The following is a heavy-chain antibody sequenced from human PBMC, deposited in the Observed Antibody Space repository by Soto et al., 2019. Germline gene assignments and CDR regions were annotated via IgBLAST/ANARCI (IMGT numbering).Heavy chain of an antibody. J-gene: IGHJ4*02. Sequence: EVQLLESGGGLVQPGGSLRLSCAASGFTFSSYAMSWVRQAPGKGLEWVSAISGSGGSTYYADSVKGRFTISRDNSKNTLNLQMNSLRAEDTVVYYCAKGETYYDFWSGYYFDYWGQGTLVTVSS. V-gene: IGHV3-23*01. CDR2: ISGSGGST. CDR1: GFTFSSYA. D-gene: IGHD3-3*01. CDR3: AKGETYYDFWSGYYFDY.